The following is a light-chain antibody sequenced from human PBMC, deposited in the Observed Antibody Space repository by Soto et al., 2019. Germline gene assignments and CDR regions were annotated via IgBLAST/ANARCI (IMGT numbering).Light chain of an antibody. CDR1: SSDVGAYKY. Sequence: QSVLTQPPSASGSPGQSVTISCTGTSSDVGAYKYVSWYQQYPGKAPKLMIYEVSKRPSGAPDRFSGSKSGNTASLTVSGLQAEDEADYYCTSYVGSDIWVFGGGTKLTVL. CDR3: TSYVGSDIWV. J-gene: IGLJ3*02. V-gene: IGLV2-8*01. CDR2: EVS.